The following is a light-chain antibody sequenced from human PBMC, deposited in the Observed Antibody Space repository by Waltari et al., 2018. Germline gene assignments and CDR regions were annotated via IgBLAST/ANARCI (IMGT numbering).Light chain of an antibody. J-gene: IGLJ2*01. V-gene: IGLV1-40*01. CDR2: GNH. CDR1: RSNIGANYE. CDR3: QSYDTTLGGFV. Sequence: QSLLTQPPSMSGAPGQSVSLSCSGSRSNIGANYEVHWYRQVAGAAPKLVIYGNHNRPTGVPARFSGSKSGTSASLAIAGLQAEDEADYYCQSYDTTLGGFVFGGGTRLTV.